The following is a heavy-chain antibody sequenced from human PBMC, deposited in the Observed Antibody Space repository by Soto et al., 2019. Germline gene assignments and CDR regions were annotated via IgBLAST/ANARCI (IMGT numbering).Heavy chain of an antibody. CDR2: IIPIFGTA. Sequence: ASVKVSCKASGGTFSSYAISWVRQAPGQGLEWMGGIIPIFGTANYAQKFQGRVTITADESTSTAYMELSSLRSEDTAVYYCARNGGGYCSGGSCYSGWFDPWGQGTLVTVPQ. J-gene: IGHJ5*02. CDR3: ARNGGGYCSGGSCYSGWFDP. V-gene: IGHV1-69*13. D-gene: IGHD2-15*01. CDR1: GGTFSSYA.